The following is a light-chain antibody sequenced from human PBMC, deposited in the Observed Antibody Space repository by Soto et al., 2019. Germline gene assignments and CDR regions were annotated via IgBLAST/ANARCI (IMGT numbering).Light chain of an antibody. Sequence: QSVLTQPASGSGSPGQSITFSCTGTSSDVGAYNYVSRYQQPPGKAPKHIVNEGSNRPSRVSNHLSGSKSGITDSLTISVLQAEDEADYYCGSYVGSSNYLYVFGTGSKVTVL. V-gene: IGLV2-14*01. CDR3: GSYVGSSNYLYV. CDR1: SSDVGAYNY. CDR2: EGS. J-gene: IGLJ1*01.